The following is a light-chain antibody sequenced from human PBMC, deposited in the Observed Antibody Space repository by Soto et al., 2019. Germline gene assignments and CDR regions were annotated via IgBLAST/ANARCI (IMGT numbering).Light chain of an antibody. CDR3: QQYGSLTSGFA. J-gene: IGKJ3*01. V-gene: IGKV3-20*01. Sequence: EMVLTQSPGTLSLSPGERATLSCRASQTVTSNRLAWYQQKPGQAPRLLIYGASRRATGIPDRFSGSGSGTDFTLTISRMEPEDFAVYYCQQYGSLTSGFAFGPGPTLD. CDR2: GAS. CDR1: QTVTSNR.